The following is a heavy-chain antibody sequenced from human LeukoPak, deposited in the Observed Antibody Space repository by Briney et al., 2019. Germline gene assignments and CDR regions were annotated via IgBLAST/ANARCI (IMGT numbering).Heavy chain of an antibody. CDR2: IYSGGSI. J-gene: IGHJ4*02. CDR3: ARAAGGQQWLAPYYFDY. V-gene: IGHV3-66*01. CDR1: GFTVSSNY. Sequence: PGGSLRLSCAASGFTVSSNYMSWVRQAPGKGLEWVSVIYSGGSINYADSVKGRFTISRDNSKNTLYLQMNSLRAEDTAVYYCARAAGGQQWLAPYYFDYWGQGTLVTVSS. D-gene: IGHD6-19*01.